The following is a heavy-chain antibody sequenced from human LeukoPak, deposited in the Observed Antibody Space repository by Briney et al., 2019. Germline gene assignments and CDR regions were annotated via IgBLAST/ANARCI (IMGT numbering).Heavy chain of an antibody. Sequence: GGSLRLSCAASGFTFISYGMHWVRQAPGKGLEWVAFIRYDGSNKYYADSVKGRFTISRDNSKNTLYLQMNSLRAEDTAVYYCAKVSSDSSSWYGNWYFDLWGRGTLVTVSS. V-gene: IGHV3-30*02. CDR3: AKVSSDSSSWYGNWYFDL. J-gene: IGHJ2*01. CDR2: IRYDGSNK. CDR1: GFTFISYG. D-gene: IGHD6-13*01.